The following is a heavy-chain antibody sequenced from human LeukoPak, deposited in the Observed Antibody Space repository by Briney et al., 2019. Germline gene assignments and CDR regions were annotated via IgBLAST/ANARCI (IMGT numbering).Heavy chain of an antibody. V-gene: IGHV4-4*07. D-gene: IGHD3-9*01. CDR3: ARASGGTLRYFDWLLHFDY. CDR1: GGSISSYY. Sequence: SETLSLTCTVSGGSISSYYRSWIRQPAGKGLEWIGRIYTSGSTNYNPSLKSRVTMSVDTSKNQFSLKLSSVTAADTAVYYCARASGGTLRYFDWLLHFDYWGQGTLVTVSS. CDR2: IYTSGST. J-gene: IGHJ4*02.